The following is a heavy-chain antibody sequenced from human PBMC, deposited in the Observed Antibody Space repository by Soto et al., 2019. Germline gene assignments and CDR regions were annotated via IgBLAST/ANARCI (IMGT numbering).Heavy chain of an antibody. CDR1: GFTFSSYG. CDR3: ERSARVIFGAPPYGMDV. D-gene: IGHD3-3*01. Sequence: GGSLRLSCAASGFTFSSYGMHWVRQAPGKGLEWVAVIWYDGSNKYYADSVKGRFTISRDNSKNTLYLQMNSLRAEDTAVYYCERSARVIFGAPPYGMDVWGQGTTVTVSS. J-gene: IGHJ6*02. CDR2: IWYDGSNK. V-gene: IGHV3-33*01.